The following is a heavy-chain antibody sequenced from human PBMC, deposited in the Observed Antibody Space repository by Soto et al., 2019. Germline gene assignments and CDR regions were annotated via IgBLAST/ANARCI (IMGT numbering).Heavy chain of an antibody. D-gene: IGHD1-1*01. CDR1: GFTFSNYA. Sequence: GGSLRLSCAVSGFTFSNYAMNWVRQAPGKGLEWVSTISGSGGSTKYADSVKGRFTISRDNSKNTLYLQMNSVRAEDTAVYYCAKTSDFSTGHYGMDVWGQGTTVTVSS. J-gene: IGHJ6*02. V-gene: IGHV3-23*01. CDR2: ISGSGGST. CDR3: AKTSDFSTGHYGMDV.